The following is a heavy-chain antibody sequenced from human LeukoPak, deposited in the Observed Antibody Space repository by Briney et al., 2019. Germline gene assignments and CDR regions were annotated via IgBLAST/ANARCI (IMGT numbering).Heavy chain of an antibody. CDR1: GGTFSTHA. J-gene: IGHJ4*02. CDR3: ATGIGTLWSGYYHDY. D-gene: IGHD3-3*01. V-gene: IGHV1-69*04. Sequence: ASVKVSCKASGGTFSTHAISWVRQAPGQGLERMGRIIPVLGVANYAQKFQGRVTISADKSTSTAYMEVSSLRSEDTAVYYCATGIGTLWSGYYHDYWGQGTLVTVSS. CDR2: IIPVLGVA.